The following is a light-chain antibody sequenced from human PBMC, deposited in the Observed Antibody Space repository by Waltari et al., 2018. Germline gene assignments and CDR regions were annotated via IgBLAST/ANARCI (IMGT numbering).Light chain of an antibody. Sequence: DIVMTQSPDSLAVSLGERATIHCKSSQSVFDPPNSKIPVAWYQQRPGQPPNLPIYWASTRQSGVPDRFSGSGSGTEFTLTISSLQAEDVAVYYCQHYYSSPYTFGQGTKLEIK. CDR1: QSVFDPPNSKIP. CDR2: WAS. V-gene: IGKV4-1*01. J-gene: IGKJ2*01. CDR3: QHYYSSPYT.